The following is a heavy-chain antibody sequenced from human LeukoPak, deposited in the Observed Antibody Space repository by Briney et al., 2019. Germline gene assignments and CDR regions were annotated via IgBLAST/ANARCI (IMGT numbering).Heavy chain of an antibody. CDR1: GFTFSTYT. D-gene: IGHD2/OR15-2a*01. CDR2: ISSTSSYI. CDR3: ARRSETTFSLDY. V-gene: IGHV3-21*01. Sequence: GGSLRLSCAASGFTFSTYTMNWVRQAPGKGLEWDSSISSTSSYIYYTDSMKGRFTISRDNAKNSLYLRMNSLRAEDTAVYYCARRSETTFSLDYWGQGTLVTVSS. J-gene: IGHJ4*02.